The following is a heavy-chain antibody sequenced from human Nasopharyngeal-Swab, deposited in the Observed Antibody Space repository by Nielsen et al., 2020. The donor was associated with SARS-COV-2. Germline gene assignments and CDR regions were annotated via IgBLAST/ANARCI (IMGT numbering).Heavy chain of an antibody. CDR2: INHSGST. Sequence: ESLKISCAVYGGSFSGYYWSWIRQPPGKGLEWIGEINHSGSTNYNPSLKSRVTISVDTSKNQFSLKLGSVTAADTAVYYCARVRPMIYSSGSNFDYWGQGTLVTVSS. D-gene: IGHD6-19*01. CDR1: GGSFSGYY. CDR3: ARVRPMIYSSGSNFDY. J-gene: IGHJ4*02. V-gene: IGHV4-34*01.